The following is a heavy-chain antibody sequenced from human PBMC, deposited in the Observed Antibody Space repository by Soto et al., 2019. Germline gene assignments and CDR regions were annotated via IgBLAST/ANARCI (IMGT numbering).Heavy chain of an antibody. CDR1: GYTFTKYG. D-gene: IGHD3-16*01. CDR3: ARAMAGLGGEDDY. J-gene: IGHJ4*02. V-gene: IGHV1-18*01. Sequence: QVQLVQSGAEVKNPGASVKVSCKTSGYTFTKYGVGWVRQAPGQGLEWMAWISGSSGNANYAAKVQGRLTLPTATSTRTAYIELRSLRSDDTAVYYCARAMAGLGGEDDYWGQGTRVTVSS. CDR2: ISGSSGNA.